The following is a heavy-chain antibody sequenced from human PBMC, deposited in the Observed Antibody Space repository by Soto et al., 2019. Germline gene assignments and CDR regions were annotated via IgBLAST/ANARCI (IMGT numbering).Heavy chain of an antibody. CDR3: AKWTGRYCSGCRYYLADPFDY. V-gene: IGHV3-23*01. Sequence: EVHLLESGGDLVQPGGSLRLSCAASGFTFSNYAMSWVRQAPGKGLDWVSGISGSAASTFYADSVKGRFTISRDNSKNTLYLQINSLRAEDTAVYYCAKWTGRYCSGCRYYLADPFDYCGQGTLVTVSS. CDR1: GFTFSNYA. J-gene: IGHJ4*02. CDR2: ISGSAAST. D-gene: IGHD2-15*01.